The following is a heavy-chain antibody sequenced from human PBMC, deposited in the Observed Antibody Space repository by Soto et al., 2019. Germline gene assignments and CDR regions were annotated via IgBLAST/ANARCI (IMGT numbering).Heavy chain of an antibody. CDR2: ISSSGSTI. CDR1: GFTFSDYY. CDR3: ARDKSTETLYSSGWYNYYYYMDV. J-gene: IGHJ6*03. Sequence: GGSLRLSCAASGFTFSDYYMSWIRQAPGKGLEWVSYISSSGSTIYYADSVKGRFTISRDNAKNSLYLQMNSLRAEDTAVYYCARDKSTETLYSSGWYNYYYYMDVWGKGTTVTVSS. D-gene: IGHD6-19*01. V-gene: IGHV3-11*01.